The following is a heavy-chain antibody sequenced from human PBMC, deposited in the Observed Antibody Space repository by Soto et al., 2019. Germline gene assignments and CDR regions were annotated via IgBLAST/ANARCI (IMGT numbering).Heavy chain of an antibody. CDR2: VYYGGFT. Sequence: QVELKESGPGLVKPSETLSLTCTVSGGSVSSGGFYYHWIRQPPGKGLEWIGYVYYGGFTNYSPSLKSRLTISLGTYSTRISLNLASVTSVDTAVYYGARQTAPWGFDVWGQGTTVTVSS. CDR1: GGSVSSGGFY. CDR3: ARQTAPWGFDV. V-gene: IGHV4-61*08. J-gene: IGHJ6*02. D-gene: IGHD7-27*01.